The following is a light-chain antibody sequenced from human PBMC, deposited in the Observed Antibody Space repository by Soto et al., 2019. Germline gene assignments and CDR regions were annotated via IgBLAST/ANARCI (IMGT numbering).Light chain of an antibody. Sequence: SYELTQPPSVSVSPGQTASITCSGDKLGDKYACWYQQKPGQSPVLVIYQDSKRPSGIPERFSGSNSGNTATLTISGTQAMDEADYYCQAWDSSTVVFGGGINVTVL. CDR1: KLGDKY. CDR2: QDS. V-gene: IGLV3-1*01. J-gene: IGLJ2*01. CDR3: QAWDSSTVV.